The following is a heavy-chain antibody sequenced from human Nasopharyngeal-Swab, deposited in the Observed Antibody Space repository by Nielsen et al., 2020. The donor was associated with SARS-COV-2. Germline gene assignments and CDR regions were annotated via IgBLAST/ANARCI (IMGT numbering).Heavy chain of an antibody. J-gene: IGHJ4*02. Sequence: GGSLRLSFAASGFTSITYRMHWVRQAPGQGLACVSRINGDGSSLNYADFVKGRFTISTDNAKSTLYLEMNSLRAEDTAVYYCARGRGSSTSMIGYWGQGTLVTVSS. CDR2: INGDGSSL. V-gene: IGHV3-74*01. D-gene: IGHD2/OR15-2a*01. CDR3: ARGRGSSTSMIGY. CDR1: GFTSITYR.